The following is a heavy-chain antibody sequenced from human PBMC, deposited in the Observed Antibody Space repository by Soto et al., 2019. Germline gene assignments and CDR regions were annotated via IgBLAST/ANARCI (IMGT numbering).Heavy chain of an antibody. CDR3: ARAENKSPPEKNSSSWYVALDY. V-gene: IGHV4-34*01. CDR1: GGSFSGYY. D-gene: IGHD6-13*01. Sequence: SETLSLTCAVYGGSFSGYYWSWIRQPPGKGLEWIGEINHSGSTNYNPSLKSRVTISVDTSKNQFSLKLSSVTAAETAVYYCARAENKSPPEKNSSSWYVALDYWGQGTLVTVSS. J-gene: IGHJ4*02. CDR2: INHSGST.